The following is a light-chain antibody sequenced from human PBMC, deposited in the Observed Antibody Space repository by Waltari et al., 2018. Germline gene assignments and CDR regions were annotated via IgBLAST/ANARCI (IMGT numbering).Light chain of an antibody. CDR2: DVS. V-gene: IGLV2-14*03. J-gene: IGLJ2*01. CDR3: NSYASNSDGL. Sequence: QSALTQPASVSGSPGQPITISCPGTSSDVGRYHYVPWYQQHPGKAPKLLLYDVSDRPSGVSNRFSGSKSGNTAFLTISGLQAEDEGDYYCNSYASNSDGLFGGGTKLTVL. CDR1: SSDVGRYHY.